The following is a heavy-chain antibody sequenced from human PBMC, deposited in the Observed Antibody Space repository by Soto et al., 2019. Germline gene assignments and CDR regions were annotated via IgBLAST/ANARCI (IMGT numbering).Heavy chain of an antibody. V-gene: IGHV3-9*01. CDR1: GFTFGDYA. CDR3: AKAARGQLVRPYYFDY. Sequence: GGSLRLSCAASGFTFGDYAMHLVRQAPGKGLEWVSGISWNSGSIAYADSVKGRFTISRDNAKNSLYLQMNSLRTEDTALYYCAKAARGQLVRPYYFDYWGQGTLVTVSS. J-gene: IGHJ4*02. CDR2: ISWNSGSI. D-gene: IGHD6-6*01.